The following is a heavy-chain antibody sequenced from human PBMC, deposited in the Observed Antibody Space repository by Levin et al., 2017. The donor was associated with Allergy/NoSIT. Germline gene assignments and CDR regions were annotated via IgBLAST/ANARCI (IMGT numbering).Heavy chain of an antibody. D-gene: IGHD4/OR15-4a*01. V-gene: IGHV3-66*01. CDR2: INSAGST. J-gene: IGHJ4*02. Sequence: PGGSLRLSCAASGLIVSSNFMTWVRQAPGKGLEWVSLINSAGSTFYADSVKGRFTISRDNSKNTLYLQMNSLRAEDTAVYYCARDKGIYGVHIFDYWGQGALVTVAS. CDR3: ARDKGIYGVHIFDY. CDR1: GLIVSSNF.